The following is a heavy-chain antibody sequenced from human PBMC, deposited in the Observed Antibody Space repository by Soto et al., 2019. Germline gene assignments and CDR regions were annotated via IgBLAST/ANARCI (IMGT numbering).Heavy chain of an antibody. CDR2: INWNGDTT. J-gene: IGHJ2*01. Sequence: EAQLVESGGGVVRPGGCLRLSCAASGFTFDDYGLSWVRQAPGKGLEWVSGINWNGDTTSYADSVKGRFTISRDNAENSLFLQMHGLTAEDTAFYYCVRDRHLRYYDEQGADLWGRGTLVTVSS. V-gene: IGHV3-20*04. CDR3: VRDRHLRYYDEQGADL. D-gene: IGHD3-9*01. CDR1: GFTFDDYG.